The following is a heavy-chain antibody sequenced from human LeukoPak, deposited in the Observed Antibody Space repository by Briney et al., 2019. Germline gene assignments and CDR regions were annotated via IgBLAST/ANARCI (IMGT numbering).Heavy chain of an antibody. Sequence: GASVKVSCKASGYTFPSFGTNWVRQAPGQGLEWMLWISGYNGNTNYAQKLQGRVSMTTDTSTSTAYMELRSLRSDDTAVYYCARGRYFFGSGSYYPEGMDVWGQGTTVTVSS. CDR3: ARGRYFFGSGSYYPEGMDV. D-gene: IGHD3-10*01. CDR1: GYTFPSFG. V-gene: IGHV1-18*01. CDR2: ISGYNGNT. J-gene: IGHJ6*02.